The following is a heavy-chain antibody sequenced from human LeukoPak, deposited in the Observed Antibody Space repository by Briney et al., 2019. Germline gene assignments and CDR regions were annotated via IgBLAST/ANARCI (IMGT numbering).Heavy chain of an antibody. CDR2: ISWNSGSI. Sequence: GGSLRLSCAASGFTFDDYAMHWVRQAPGKGLEWVSGISWNSGSIGCADSVKGRFTISRDNAKNSLYLQMNSLRAEDTALYYCAKGLGYSSGWHWYFDLWGRGTLVTVSS. V-gene: IGHV3-9*01. CDR1: GFTFDDYA. J-gene: IGHJ2*01. D-gene: IGHD6-19*01. CDR3: AKGLGYSSGWHWYFDL.